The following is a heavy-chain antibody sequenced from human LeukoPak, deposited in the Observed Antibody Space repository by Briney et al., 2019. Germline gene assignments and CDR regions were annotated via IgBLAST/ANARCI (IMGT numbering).Heavy chain of an antibody. D-gene: IGHD3-3*01. CDR3: ARVCQAGVLEWLFRGDAFDI. CDR2: ISSSSSYI. Sequence: GGSLRLSCAGSGFTFSRYTFNWVRQAPGKGLEWVSSISSSSSYIYYADSVKGRFTISRDNAKNSLYLQMNSLRAEDTAVYYCARVCQAGVLEWLFRGDAFDIWGQGTMVTVSS. V-gene: IGHV3-21*01. J-gene: IGHJ3*02. CDR1: GFTFSRYT.